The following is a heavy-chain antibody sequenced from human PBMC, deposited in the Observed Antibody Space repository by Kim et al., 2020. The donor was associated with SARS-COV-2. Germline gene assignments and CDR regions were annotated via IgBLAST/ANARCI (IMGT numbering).Heavy chain of an antibody. J-gene: IGHJ6*01. CDR1: GGSISSSSYY. Sequence: SETLSLTCTVSGGSISSSSYYWGWIRQPPGKELEWIVSIYYSGSTYYNPSIKSRVTISVDTSKNQFSLKLSSVTAADTAVYYCARLVLTTVITTYYYYYG. D-gene: IGHD4-17*01. V-gene: IGHV4-39*01. CDR2: IYYSGST. CDR3: ARLVLTTVITTYYYYYG.